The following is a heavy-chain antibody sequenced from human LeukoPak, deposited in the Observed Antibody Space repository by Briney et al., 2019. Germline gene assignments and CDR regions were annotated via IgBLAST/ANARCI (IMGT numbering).Heavy chain of an antibody. D-gene: IGHD1-20*01. J-gene: IGHJ6*03. V-gene: IGHV3-23*01. Sequence: GGSLRLSCAASGFTFSSYAMSWVRQAPGKGLEWVSAISGSGGSTYYADSVKGRFTISRDNSKNTLYLQMNSLRAEDTAVYYCAKGRIAARITGTTTYYYYYMDVWGKGTTVTVSS. CDR1: GFTFSSYA. CDR3: AKGRIAARITGTTTYYYYYMDV. CDR2: ISGSGGST.